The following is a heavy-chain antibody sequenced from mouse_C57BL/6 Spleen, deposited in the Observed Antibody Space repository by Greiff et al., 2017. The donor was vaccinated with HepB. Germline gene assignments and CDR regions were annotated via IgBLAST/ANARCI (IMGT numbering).Heavy chain of an antibody. V-gene: IGHV1-53*01. J-gene: IGHJ4*01. Sequence: QVQLQQSGTELVKPGASVKLSCKASGYTFTSYWMHWVKHRPGQGLEWIGNINPSNGGTNYNEKFKCKATLTVDKSSSTAYMQLSSLTSEDSAVYYCARSITTVVDAMDYWGQGTSVTVSS. CDR1: GYTFTSYW. CDR2: INPSNGGT. D-gene: IGHD1-1*01. CDR3: ARSITTVVDAMDY.